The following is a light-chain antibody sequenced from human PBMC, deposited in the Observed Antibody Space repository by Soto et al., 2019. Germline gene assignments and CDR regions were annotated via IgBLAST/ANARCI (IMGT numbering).Light chain of an antibody. CDR1: SSNIGSNS. J-gene: IGLJ2*01. CDR2: DND. V-gene: IGLV1-44*01. CDR3: AAWDDSLNGVL. Sequence: QSVLTQPPSASGTPGQTVTISCSGSSSNIGSNSVNWYLQLPGTAPKLLMYDNDQRPSGVPDRFSGSKSGTSASLAISGLQSVDEGDCFCAAWDDSLNGVLFGGGTKLTVL.